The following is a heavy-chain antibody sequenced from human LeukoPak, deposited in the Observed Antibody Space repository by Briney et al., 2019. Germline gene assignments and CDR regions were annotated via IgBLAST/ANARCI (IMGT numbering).Heavy chain of an antibody. Sequence: ASVKVSCKTSGYTFTRHYLHWVRQAPGQGLEWMGWINPNSGDTNFAQKFQGRVTTTRATSISTVYMELSSLRSDDTALYYCMRGGGNSWFDYWGQGTLVSVSS. V-gene: IGHV1-2*02. J-gene: IGHJ4*02. D-gene: IGHD6-13*01. CDR3: MRGGGNSWFDY. CDR2: INPNSGDT. CDR1: GYTFTRHY.